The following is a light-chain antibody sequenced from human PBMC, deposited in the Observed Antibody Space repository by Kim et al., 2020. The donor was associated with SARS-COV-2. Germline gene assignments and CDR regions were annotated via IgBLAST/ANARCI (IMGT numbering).Light chain of an antibody. Sequence: GQSITISCTGTSSDVGCYNLVSWYQQRPGKAPKLMIYEVSKRPSGVSNRFSGSKSGNTASLTISGLQAEDEADYYCCSYAGSSTYVFGTGTKVTVL. CDR2: EVS. J-gene: IGLJ1*01. CDR1: SSDVGCYNL. V-gene: IGLV2-23*02. CDR3: CSYAGSSTYV.